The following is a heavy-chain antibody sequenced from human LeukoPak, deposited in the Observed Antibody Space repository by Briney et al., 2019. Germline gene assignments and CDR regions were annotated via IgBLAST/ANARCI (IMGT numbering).Heavy chain of an antibody. CDR3: AADPALAAAGTGWGD. D-gene: IGHD6-13*01. CDR1: GFTFTSSA. CDR2: IVVGSGNT. J-gene: IGHJ4*02. V-gene: IGHV1-58*02. Sequence: ASVKVSCKASGFTFTSSAMQWVRQARGQRLEWIGWIVVGSGNTNYAQKFQERVTITRDMSTSTAYMELSSLRSEDTAVYYCAADPALAAAGTGWGDWGQGTLVTVSS.